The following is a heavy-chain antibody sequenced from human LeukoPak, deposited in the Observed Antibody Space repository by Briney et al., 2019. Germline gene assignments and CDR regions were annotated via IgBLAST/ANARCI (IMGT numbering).Heavy chain of an antibody. V-gene: IGHV3-30*02. D-gene: IGHD6-19*01. CDR1: GFSRNTFG. J-gene: IGHJ4*02. Sequence: GGSLRLSCAASGFSRNTFGMHWVRQAPGKGLEWVAFIHYDGRDKFYPDSMKGRFTISRDDSNNTLFLQMNSLRVDDTAVYYCAQDSLLAVASDRGQGTLVTVSS. CDR3: AQDSLLAVASD. CDR2: IHYDGRDK.